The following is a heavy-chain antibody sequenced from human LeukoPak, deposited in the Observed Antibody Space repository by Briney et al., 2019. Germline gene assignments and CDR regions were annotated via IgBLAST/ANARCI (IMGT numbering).Heavy chain of an antibody. J-gene: IGHJ6*02. V-gene: IGHV1-69*13. CDR1: GGTFSSHA. Sequence: ASVKVSCKASGGTFSSHAISWVRQAPGQGLEWMGGIIPIFGTANYAQKFQGRVTITADESTSTAYMELSSLRSEDTAVYYCARERYNWNDDYYYGMDVWGQGTTVTVSS. CDR3: ARERYNWNDDYYYGMDV. CDR2: IIPIFGTA. D-gene: IGHD1-20*01.